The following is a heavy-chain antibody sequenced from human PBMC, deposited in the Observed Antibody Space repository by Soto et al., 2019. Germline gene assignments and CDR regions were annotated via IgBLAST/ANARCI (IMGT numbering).Heavy chain of an antibody. CDR1: GYTFTSYY. D-gene: IGHD5-18*01. CDR3: AREARGYSYGYSRSYGMDF. J-gene: IGHJ6*02. CDR2: INPSGGST. Sequence: QVQLVQSGAEVKKPGASVKVSCKASGYTFTSYYMHWVRQAPGQGLEWMGIINPSGGSTSYEQKFQRRVTMPRDTSTSTVYMELSSLRSEDTAVYYCAREARGYSYGYSRSYGMDFWGQGTTVTVSS. V-gene: IGHV1-46*03.